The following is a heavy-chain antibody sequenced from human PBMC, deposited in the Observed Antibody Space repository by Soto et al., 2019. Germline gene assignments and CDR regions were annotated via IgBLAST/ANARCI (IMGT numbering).Heavy chain of an antibody. D-gene: IGHD3-22*01. CDR1: GYSISSGYY. J-gene: IGHJ5*02. CDR2: IYHSGST. CDR3: ARVPTYYYDSSDFNLFDL. V-gene: IGHV4-38-2*02. Sequence: SETLSLTCSVSGYSISSGYYWGWIRQPPGKGLEWIGSIYHSGSTYYNPSLKSRVTISVDTSKNQFSLKLSSVTAADTAVYYCARVPTYYYDSSDFNLFDLWGQGSPVTFSS.